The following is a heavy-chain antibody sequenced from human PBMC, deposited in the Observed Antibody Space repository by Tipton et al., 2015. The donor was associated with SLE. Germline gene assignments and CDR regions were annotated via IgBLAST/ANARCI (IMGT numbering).Heavy chain of an antibody. Sequence: SLRLSCVVSGFTFNIYAMSWVRQAPGKGLEWVSAISGSGGKTYYAESVKGRSTISRDNSKNTLYLQMNSLRAEDTAIYYCAKVTGAEFIMLFGLDYWGQGTLVTVSS. D-gene: IGHD3/OR15-3a*01. CDR2: ISGSGGKT. V-gene: IGHV3-23*01. CDR1: GFTFNIYA. J-gene: IGHJ4*02. CDR3: AKVTGAEFIMLFGLDY.